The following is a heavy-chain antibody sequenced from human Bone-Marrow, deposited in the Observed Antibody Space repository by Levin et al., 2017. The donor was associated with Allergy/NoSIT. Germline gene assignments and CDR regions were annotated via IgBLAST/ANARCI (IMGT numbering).Heavy chain of an antibody. CDR1: GYTFTVYY. CDR3: ARIGSNHNFDY. J-gene: IGHJ4*02. CDR2: INPSTGVT. D-gene: IGHD1-14*01. V-gene: IGHV1-2*06. Sequence: ASVKVSCKTSGYTFTVYYMHWVRQAPGQGLEWMGRINPSTGVTNYAQKFQGRVTMTRDTSITTAYMELSSLRSDDTAVYYCARIGSNHNFDYWGQGTLVTVSS.